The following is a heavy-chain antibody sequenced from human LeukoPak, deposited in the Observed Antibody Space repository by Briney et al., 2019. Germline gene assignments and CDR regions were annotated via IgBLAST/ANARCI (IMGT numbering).Heavy chain of an antibody. CDR2: ISGSGGST. V-gene: IGHV3-23*01. D-gene: IGHD5-18*01. Sequence: PGGSLRLSCAASGFTFSSYAMSWVRQAPGKGLEWVSAISGSGGSTYYADSVKGRFTISRDNSKNTLHLQMNSLRAEDTAVYYCAKDLRGYSYGPDYWGQGTLVTVSS. CDR3: AKDLRGYSYGPDY. CDR1: GFTFSSYA. J-gene: IGHJ4*02.